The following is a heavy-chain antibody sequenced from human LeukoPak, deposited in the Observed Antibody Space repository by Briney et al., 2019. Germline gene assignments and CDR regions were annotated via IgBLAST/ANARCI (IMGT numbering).Heavy chain of an antibody. J-gene: IGHJ4*02. CDR2: MNPNSVNT. CDR3: ASLHDYGDSEVGY. Sequence: AASVKVSCKASGYTFTSYDINWVRQATGQGLEWMGWMNPNSVNTGYAQKFQGRVTMTRNTSISTAYMELSSLRSEDTPVYYCASLHDYGDSEVGYWGQGTLVTVSS. CDR1: GYTFTSYD. D-gene: IGHD4-17*01. V-gene: IGHV1-8*01.